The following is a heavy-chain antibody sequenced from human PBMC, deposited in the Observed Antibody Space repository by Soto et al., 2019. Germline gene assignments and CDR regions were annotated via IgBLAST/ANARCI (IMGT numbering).Heavy chain of an antibody. J-gene: IGHJ4*01. CDR2: INPNSGGT. Sequence: GASVKVSCKASGYTFTGYYMHWVRQAPGQGLEWMGWINPNSGGTNYAQKFQGWVTMTRDTSISTAYMELSRLRSDDTAVYYCARSVGRITIFGVVHLEFDYWGHGTLVTVSS. V-gene: IGHV1-2*04. CDR1: GYTFTGYY. D-gene: IGHD3-3*01. CDR3: ARSVGRITIFGVVHLEFDY.